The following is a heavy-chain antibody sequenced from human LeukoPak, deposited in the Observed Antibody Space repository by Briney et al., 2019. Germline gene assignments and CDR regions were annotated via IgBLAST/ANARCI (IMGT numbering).Heavy chain of an antibody. D-gene: IGHD7-27*01. CDR3: ARDGMLNGDVGFDP. CDR2: IKPYTGGT. J-gene: IGHJ5*02. CDR1: GYTFTDYY. V-gene: IGHV1-2*02. Sequence: ASVKVSCKASGYTFTDYYIHWVRQAHGQGLEWMGWIKPYTGGTNYAQNFQGRVTMTRDTSISTAYMELSSLRSDDTAVYYCARDGMLNGDVGFDPWGQGTLVTVSS.